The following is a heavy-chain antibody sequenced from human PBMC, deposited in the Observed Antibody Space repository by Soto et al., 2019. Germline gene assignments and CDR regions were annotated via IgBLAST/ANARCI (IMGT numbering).Heavy chain of an antibody. CDR2: ISPTSISE. V-gene: IGHV3-23*01. J-gene: IGHJ4*02. CDR3: ERDSRTYHFDY. Sequence: GGSLRLSCTVSGFTFDDYAMSWVRQAPGKGLEWVSSISPTSISEYYADSMKGRFTISRDNSENTLYLQIHSLTAADTAVYYCERDSRTYHFDYCGQGPLVTVYS. CDR1: GFTFDDYA.